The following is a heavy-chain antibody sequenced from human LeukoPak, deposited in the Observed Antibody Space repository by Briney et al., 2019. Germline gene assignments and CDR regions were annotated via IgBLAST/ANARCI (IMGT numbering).Heavy chain of an antibody. CDR1: GFTFSSYW. D-gene: IGHD3-16*01. CDR2: ISYDGGEI. Sequence: GGSLRLSCEVSGFTFSSYWMSWVRQAPGKGLGWVAIISYDGGEIYYVDSVKGRFTLSRDNAKSSVYLQMNSLRAEDAAVYYCARDKPRGSYDGSIFDSWGQGTLVTVSS. CDR3: ARDKPRGSYDGSIFDS. V-gene: IGHV3-7*01. J-gene: IGHJ4*02.